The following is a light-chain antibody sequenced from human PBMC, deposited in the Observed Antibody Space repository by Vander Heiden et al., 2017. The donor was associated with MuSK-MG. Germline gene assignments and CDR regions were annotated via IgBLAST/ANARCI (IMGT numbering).Light chain of an antibody. CDR1: SSDVGGYNY. CDR3: CSFAGSYTLYV. CDR2: DVS. J-gene: IGLJ1*01. Sequence: QSALTQPRSVSGSPGQSVTISCTGTSSDVGGYNYVSWYQQHPGKAPKLMFYDVSNRPSGVPDRFSGSKSGNTASLTISGLQAEDEADYYCCSFAGSYTLYVFGTGTKVTVL. V-gene: IGLV2-11*01.